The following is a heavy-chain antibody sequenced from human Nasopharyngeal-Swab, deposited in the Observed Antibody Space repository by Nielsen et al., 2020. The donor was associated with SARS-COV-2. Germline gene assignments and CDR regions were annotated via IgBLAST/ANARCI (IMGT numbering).Heavy chain of an antibody. J-gene: IGHJ3*02. CDR3: ARDQEVAAQNDRVAFDI. V-gene: IGHV4-59*01. CDR1: GGSISSYY. Sequence: GSLRLSCTVSGGSISSYYWSWIRQPPGKGLEWIGYIYYSGSTNYNPSLKSRVTISVDTSKNQFSLKLSSVTAADTAVYYCARDQEVAAQNDRVAFDIWGQGTMVTVSS. D-gene: IGHD6-6*01. CDR2: IYYSGST.